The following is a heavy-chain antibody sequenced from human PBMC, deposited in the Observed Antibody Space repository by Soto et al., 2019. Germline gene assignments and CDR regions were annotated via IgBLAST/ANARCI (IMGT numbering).Heavy chain of an antibody. D-gene: IGHD3-3*02. Sequence: QVQLVQSRAEVKKPGASRRVSCETSGGTSTIYTITWVRQAPGQGLQWMGRIVPTLRITNYAQEFQGRLTITADSSTSTAHIELTSLTSEDTAVYYCATDKYGAGRVGVHFWGQGTLVTVSS. CDR2: IVPTLRIT. CDR1: GGTSTIYT. V-gene: IGHV1-69*08. J-gene: IGHJ4*02. CDR3: ATDKYGAGRVGVHF.